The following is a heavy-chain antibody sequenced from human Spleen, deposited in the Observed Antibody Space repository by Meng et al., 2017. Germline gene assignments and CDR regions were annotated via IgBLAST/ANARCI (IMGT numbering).Heavy chain of an antibody. CDR3: ARGPTTMAHDFDY. D-gene: IGHD4-11*01. CDR1: GGSISSYY. J-gene: IGHJ4*02. CDR2: IYYSGGT. V-gene: IGHV4-59*12. Sequence: GSLRLSCAVSGGSISSYYWSWIRQPPGKGLEWIAYIYYSGGTNYNPSLESRATISVDTSQNNLSLKLSSVTAADSAVYYCARGPTTMAHDFDYWGQGTLVTVSS.